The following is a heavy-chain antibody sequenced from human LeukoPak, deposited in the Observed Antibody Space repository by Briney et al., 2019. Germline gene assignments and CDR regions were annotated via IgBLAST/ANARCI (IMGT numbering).Heavy chain of an antibody. CDR3: ARDLERYYGSGSYLDY. CDR1: GFTFSSYG. D-gene: IGHD3-10*01. Sequence: PGRSLRLSCAASGFTFSSYGMHWVRQAPGKGLEWVAVIWYDGSNKYYADSVKGRFTISRDNSKNTLYLQMNSLRAEDTAVYCCARDLERYYGSGSYLDYWGQGTLVTVSS. CDR2: IWYDGSNK. V-gene: IGHV3-33*01. J-gene: IGHJ4*02.